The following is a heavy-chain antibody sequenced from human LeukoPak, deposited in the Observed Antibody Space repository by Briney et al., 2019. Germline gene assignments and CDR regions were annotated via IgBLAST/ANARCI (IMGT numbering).Heavy chain of an antibody. CDR2: TYYRSKWYN. J-gene: IGHJ4*02. CDR1: GDSVSSNSAA. Sequence: SQTLSLTCAISGDSVSSNSAAWNWIRQSPSRGLEWLGRTYYRSKWYNDYAVSVKSRITINPDTSKNQFSLQLNSVTPEDTAVYYCARVTSDYGDCEAGSYYFDYWGQGTLVTVSS. V-gene: IGHV6-1*01. CDR3: ARVTSDYGDCEAGSYYFDY. D-gene: IGHD4-17*01.